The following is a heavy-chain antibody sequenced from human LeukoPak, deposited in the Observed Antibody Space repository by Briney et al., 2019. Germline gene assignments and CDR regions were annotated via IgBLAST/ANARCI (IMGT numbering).Heavy chain of an antibody. J-gene: IGHJ4*02. CDR3: AKDPYSRYDSRQFDY. D-gene: IGHD5-12*01. V-gene: IGHV3-43*02. CDR1: GFTFGDYA. CDR2: ISGDGGST. Sequence: GGSLRLSCAASGFTFGDYAMHWVRQAPGKGLEWVSLISGDGGSTYYADSVKGRFTISRDNSKNSLYLQMNSLRTEDTALYYCAKDPYSRYDSRQFDYWGQGPLVPVSS.